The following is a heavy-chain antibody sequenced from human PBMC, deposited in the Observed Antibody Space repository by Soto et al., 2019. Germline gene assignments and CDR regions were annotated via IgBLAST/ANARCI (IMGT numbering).Heavy chain of an antibody. J-gene: IGHJ6*02. D-gene: IGHD3-16*01. V-gene: IGHV1-69*06. CDR3: AKSWGGEIYYYYDAMDG. Sequence: QVQVVQSGAEVKRPGSSVNVSCKASGGYFNNRQTLNSYPISWVRQAPGQGLEWMGGIIPLFGTTNYAQRFQCRVTITADKSTSTTYLELNKVTSDDTAVYYCAKSWGGEIYYYYDAMDGWGQGTKVTVSS. CDR2: IIPLFGTT. CDR1: GGYFNNRQTLNSYP.